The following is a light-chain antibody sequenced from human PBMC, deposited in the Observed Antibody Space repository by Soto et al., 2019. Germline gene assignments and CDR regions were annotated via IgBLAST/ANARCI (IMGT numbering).Light chain of an antibody. CDR3: QQYGSSFT. Sequence: EIVLTQSPGTLSLSPGERDTLSCRASQSVSSSFLAWYQQKPGQAPRLLIYAASGRATGVPDRFGGSGSGTDFPLTISRLEPEDSAVYYCQQYGSSFTFGPGTKVDIK. J-gene: IGKJ3*01. CDR1: QSVSSSF. CDR2: AAS. V-gene: IGKV3-20*01.